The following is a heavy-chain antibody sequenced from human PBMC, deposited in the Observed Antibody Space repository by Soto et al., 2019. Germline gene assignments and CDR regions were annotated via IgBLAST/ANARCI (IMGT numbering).Heavy chain of an antibody. D-gene: IGHD3-10*01. Sequence: VQLLESGGGLVQHGGSLRLSCAASGFTFSSYAMHWVRQAPGKGLEWGAVISNDGSNKYYADSVKGRFTISRDNSKNTLYLQMNILRAEDTSVYYCARDINYYGSGSSPPDGYWGQGTLVTVSS. CDR2: ISNDGSNK. J-gene: IGHJ4*02. V-gene: IGHV3-30-3*01. CDR3: ARDINYYGSGSSPPDGY. CDR1: GFTFSSYA.